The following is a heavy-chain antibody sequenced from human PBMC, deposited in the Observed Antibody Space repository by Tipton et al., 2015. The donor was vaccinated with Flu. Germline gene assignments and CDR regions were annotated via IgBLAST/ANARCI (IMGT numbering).Heavy chain of an antibody. CDR1: GGSISSYY. CDR3: ARGDHRYNSSSIYFNF. V-gene: IGHV4-59*01. D-gene: IGHD6-6*01. J-gene: IGHJ4*02. CDR2: IYYSGST. Sequence: GLVKPSETLSLTCTVSGGSISSYYWSWIRQPPGKGLEWIGYIYYSGSTNYNPSLKTRVSISIDTSRKYFSLKLTSMTPADTAVNYCARGDHRYNSSSIYFNFWGQGTQVAVSS.